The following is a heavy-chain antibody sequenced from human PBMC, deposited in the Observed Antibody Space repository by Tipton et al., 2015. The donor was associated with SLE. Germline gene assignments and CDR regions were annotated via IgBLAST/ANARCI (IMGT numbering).Heavy chain of an antibody. CDR1: GFTFSSYG. D-gene: IGHD1-26*01. J-gene: IGHJ4*02. Sequence: LSLTCAASGFTFSSYGMHWVRQAPGKGLEWVAFIRYDGSNKYYADSVKGRFTISRDNSKNTLYLQMNSLRAEDTAVYYCAKDLSSGSYSGNDYWGQGTLVTVSS. CDR2: IRYDGSNK. V-gene: IGHV3-30*02. CDR3: AKDLSSGSYSGNDY.